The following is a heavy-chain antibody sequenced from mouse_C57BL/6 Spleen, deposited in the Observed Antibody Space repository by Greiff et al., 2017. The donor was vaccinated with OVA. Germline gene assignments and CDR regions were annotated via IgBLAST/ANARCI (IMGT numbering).Heavy chain of an antibody. V-gene: IGHV5-17*01. CDR3: ARGPFPGYFDV. CDR1: GFTFSDYG. CDR2: ISSGSRTI. J-gene: IGHJ1*03. Sequence: EVMLVESGGGLVKPGGSLKLSCAASGFTFSDYGMHWVRQAPEKGLEWVAYISSGSRTIYYADTVKGRFAISRDNAKNTLFLQMTSLRSEDTAMYYCARGPFPGYFDVWGTGTTVTVSS.